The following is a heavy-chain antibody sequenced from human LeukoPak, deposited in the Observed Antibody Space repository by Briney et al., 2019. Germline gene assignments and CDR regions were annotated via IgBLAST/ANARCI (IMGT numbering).Heavy chain of an antibody. CDR2: IRYDGSNK. CDR3: ANLVGTDPTDRYFDY. J-gene: IGHJ4*02. CDR1: GFTFSSYG. Sequence: PGGSLRLSCAATGFTFSSYGMHWVRQAQGKGVEWVAFIRYDGSNKYYADSVKGRFTISRDNSKNTLYLQMNSLRAEDTAVYYCANLVGTDPTDRYFDYWGQGTLVTVSS. V-gene: IGHV3-30*02. D-gene: IGHD1-14*01.